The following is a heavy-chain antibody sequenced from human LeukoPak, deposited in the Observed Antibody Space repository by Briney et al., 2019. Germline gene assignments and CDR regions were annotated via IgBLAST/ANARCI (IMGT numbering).Heavy chain of an antibody. D-gene: IGHD1-20*01. J-gene: IGHJ6*03. V-gene: IGHV1-2*02. CDR3: ARFTTNWNHYYYYYYMDV. CDR2: INPNSGGT. CDR1: GYTFTGYY. Sequence: ASVKVSCKASGYTFTGYYMHWVRQAPGQGLEWMGWINPNSGGTNYAQKFQGRVTMTRDTSISTAYMELSRLRSDDTAVYYCARFTTNWNHYYYYYYMDVWGKGTTVTVSS.